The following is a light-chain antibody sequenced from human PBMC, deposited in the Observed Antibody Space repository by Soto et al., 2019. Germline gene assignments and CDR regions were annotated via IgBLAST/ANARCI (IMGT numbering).Light chain of an antibody. V-gene: IGLV2-23*01. J-gene: IGLJ1*01. CDR1: SSDVGSYNL. Sequence: QSALTQPASVSGSPGQSITISCTGTSSDVGSYNLVSWYQQHPGKAPKLMIYEGSKRPSGVSNRFSGSKSGNTASLTISWLQAEDEADYYCCSYAGSSTFYVFGTGTKLTVL. CDR2: EGS. CDR3: CSYAGSSTFYV.